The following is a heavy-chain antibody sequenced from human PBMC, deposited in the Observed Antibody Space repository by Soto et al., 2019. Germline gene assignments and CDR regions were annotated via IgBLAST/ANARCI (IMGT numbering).Heavy chain of an antibody. Sequence: HGGSLRLSCEASGFTFTSDSMTWVRQAPGKGLEWVSSISSHGRDIFYADSVKGRFTISRDNAKDSLHLQMNSLTGEDSAVYYCARGAALAGKLDLWGQGTLVTVSS. CDR1: GFTFTSDS. D-gene: IGHD6-19*01. V-gene: IGHV3-21*06. CDR2: ISSHGRDI. CDR3: ARGAALAGKLDL. J-gene: IGHJ4*02.